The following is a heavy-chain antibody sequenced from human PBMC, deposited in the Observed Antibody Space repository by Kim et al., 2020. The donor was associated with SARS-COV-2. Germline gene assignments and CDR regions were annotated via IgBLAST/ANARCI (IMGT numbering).Heavy chain of an antibody. CDR3: ARGLSAAN. CDR1: GFSFSTFS. J-gene: IGHJ4*02. V-gene: IGHV3-7*01. CDR2: IKPDGSAK. Sequence: GGSLRLSCAASGFSFSTFSMGWVRHAPGKGLEWVANIKPDGSAKNYVDSVKGRFTISRDNAKDSLVLEMKSLRAEDTAIYYCARGLSAANWGQGALVTVSS.